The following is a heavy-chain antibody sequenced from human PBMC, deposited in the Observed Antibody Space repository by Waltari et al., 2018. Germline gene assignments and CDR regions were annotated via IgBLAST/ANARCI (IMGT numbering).Heavy chain of an antibody. V-gene: IGHV1-69*14. Sequence: QVQLVQSGAEVKKPGSSVKVSCKASGGTFSSYAISWVRQAPGQGLEWLGGIIPIFGTANYAQKFQGRVTITADKSTSTAYMELSSLRSEDTAVYYCARGSIFGVVRSYYYYYMDVWGKGTTVTVSS. CDR1: GGTFSSYA. CDR2: IIPIFGTA. D-gene: IGHD3-3*01. CDR3: ARGSIFGVVRSYYYYYMDV. J-gene: IGHJ6*03.